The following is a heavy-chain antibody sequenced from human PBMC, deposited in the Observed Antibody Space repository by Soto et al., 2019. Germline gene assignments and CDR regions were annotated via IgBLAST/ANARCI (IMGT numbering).Heavy chain of an antibody. CDR3: ARDNLGYCSGGSCYSYYYYMDV. CDR1: GDSVSSNSAA. J-gene: IGHJ6*03. D-gene: IGHD2-15*01. V-gene: IGHV6-1*01. CDR2: TYYRSKWYN. Sequence: PSQTLSLTCVISGDSVSSNSAAWNWIRQSPSRGLEWLGRTYYRSKWYNDYAVSVKSRITINPDTSKNQFSLQLNSVTPEDTAVYYCARDNLGYCSGGSCYSYYYYMDVWGKGTTVTVSS.